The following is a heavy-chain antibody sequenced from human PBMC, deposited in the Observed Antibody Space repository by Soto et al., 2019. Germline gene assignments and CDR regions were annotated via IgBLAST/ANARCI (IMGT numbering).Heavy chain of an antibody. CDR1: GYTFTSYG. V-gene: IGHV1-18*01. CDR3: ARDKVGATGDY. Sequence: ASVKFSCKASGYTFTSYGVSWVRQAPGQGLECMGWISAYNGNTNYAQKLQGRVTMTTXXXXNXXXMXLXXLRXDDTAVYYCARDKVGATGDYWGQGTLVTVSS. CDR2: ISAYNGNT. J-gene: IGHJ4*02. D-gene: IGHD1-26*01.